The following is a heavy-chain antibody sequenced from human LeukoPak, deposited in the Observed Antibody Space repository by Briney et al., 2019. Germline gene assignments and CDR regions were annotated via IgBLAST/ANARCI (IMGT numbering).Heavy chain of an antibody. CDR2: IKHDGSEK. J-gene: IGHJ4*02. V-gene: IGHV3-7*01. Sequence: GGSLRLSCAASGFTFSRYWMDWVRQTPGKGLEWVANIKHDGSEKYYVDSVKGRISISRDNAKNSLYLQMNSLRAEDTAVYYCARDLRCFDYWGQGTLVTVSS. CDR3: ARDLRCFDY. D-gene: IGHD4-17*01. CDR1: GFTFSRYW.